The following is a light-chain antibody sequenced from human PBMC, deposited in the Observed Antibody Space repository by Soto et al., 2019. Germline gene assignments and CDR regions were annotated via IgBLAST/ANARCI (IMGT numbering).Light chain of an antibody. CDR2: GAS. V-gene: IGKV1-39*01. J-gene: IGKJ1*01. CDR3: QQTYSIPWT. Sequence: DFQMTQSRSSLSASVGDRVTIICRASQYIDTYLNWYEQKIGKAPKLLIYGASSLQSGVPTRFSGSGSGTDVTLTISSLQPEDFAPYYCQQTYSIPWTFGQGTKVEIK. CDR1: QYIDTY.